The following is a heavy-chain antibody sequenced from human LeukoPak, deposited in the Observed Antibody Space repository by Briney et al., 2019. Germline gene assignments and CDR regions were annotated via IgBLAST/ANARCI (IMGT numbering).Heavy chain of an antibody. CDR2: IIPILGTA. CDR3: ARDPGGSSGYYYSINYYYYYGMDV. D-gene: IGHD3-22*01. Sequence: ASVKVSCKASGGTFSSYAIRWVRQAPGQGLEWMGGIIPILGTAKHAQKFQGRVTMTRNTSISTAYMELSSLGSEDTAVYYCARDPGGSSGYYYSINYYYYYGMDVWGQGTTVTVSS. V-gene: IGHV1-69*10. J-gene: IGHJ6*02. CDR1: GGTFSSYA.